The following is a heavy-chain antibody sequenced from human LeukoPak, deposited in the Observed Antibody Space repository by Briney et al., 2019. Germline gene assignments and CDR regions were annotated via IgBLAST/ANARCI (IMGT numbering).Heavy chain of an antibody. D-gene: IGHD4/OR15-4a*01. V-gene: IGHV3-23*01. Sequence: GGSLRLSCAASGFTFSSYAMSWVRQAPGKGLEWVSAISGSGSSTYYADSVKGRFTISRDNSKNTLYLQMHSLREEDTAVYYCAKGEGGAADYWGQGTLVTVSS. CDR1: GFTFSSYA. J-gene: IGHJ4*02. CDR2: ISGSGSST. CDR3: AKGEGGAADY.